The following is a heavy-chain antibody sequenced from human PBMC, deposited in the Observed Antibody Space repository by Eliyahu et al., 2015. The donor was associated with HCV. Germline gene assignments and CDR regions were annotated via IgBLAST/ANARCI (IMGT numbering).Heavy chain of an antibody. CDR2: IYYSGST. CDR3: ARPVVTAESEYFQH. CDR1: GGXISSSSYY. Sequence: QLQLQESGPGLVKPSETLSLTCTVSGGXISSSSYYWGWXRQXPGKGLEWIGSIYYSGSTYYNPSLKSRVTISVDTSKNQFSLKLSSVTAADTAVYYCARPVVTAESEYFQHWGQGTLVTVSS. D-gene: IGHD2-21*02. V-gene: IGHV4-39*01. J-gene: IGHJ1*01.